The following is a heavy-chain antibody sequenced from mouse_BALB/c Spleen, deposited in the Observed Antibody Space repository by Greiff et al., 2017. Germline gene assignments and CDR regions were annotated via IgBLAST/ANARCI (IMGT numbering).Heavy chain of an antibody. CDR1: GFSLTSYG. D-gene: IGHD2-1*01. CDR3: ARERGYGNYGGRFAY. V-gene: IGHV2-9*02. CDR2: IWAGGST. J-gene: IGHJ3*01. Sequence: VQRVESGPGLVAPSQSLSITCTVSGFSLTSYGVHWVRQPPGKGLEWLGVIWAGGSTNYNSALMSRLSISKDNSKSQVFLKMNSLQTDDTAMYYCARERGYGNYGGRFAYWGQGTLVTVSA.